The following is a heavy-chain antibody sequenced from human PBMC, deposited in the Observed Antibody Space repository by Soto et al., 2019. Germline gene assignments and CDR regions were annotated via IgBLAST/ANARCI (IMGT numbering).Heavy chain of an antibody. V-gene: IGHV3-13*04. Sequence: GGSLRLSCAASGFTFSSYDMHWVRQATGKGLEWVSAIGTAGDTYYPGSVKGRFTISRENAKNSLYLQMNSLRAGDTAVYYCARSPPGGYHYYYGLDIWGQGTTVTVSS. CDR1: GFTFSSYD. CDR2: IGTAGDT. J-gene: IGHJ6*02. D-gene: IGHD3-22*01. CDR3: ARSPPGGYHYYYGLDI.